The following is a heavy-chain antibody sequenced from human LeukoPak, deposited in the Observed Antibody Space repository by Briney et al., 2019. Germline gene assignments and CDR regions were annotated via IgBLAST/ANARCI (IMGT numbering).Heavy chain of an antibody. CDR2: ISYDGKKS. D-gene: IGHD1-26*01. CDR3: AKRVVVGATSPYSDFQD. J-gene: IGHJ1*01. V-gene: IGHV3-30-3*02. Sequence: PGGSLRLSCAASGFSFNSYDMHWVRQAPGKGLEWVAVISYDGKKSYYAGSVKGRFSISRDNSKNTLYLQMDSLRAEDTALYYCAKRVVVGATSPYSDFQDWGQGTLVTVS. CDR1: GFSFNSYD.